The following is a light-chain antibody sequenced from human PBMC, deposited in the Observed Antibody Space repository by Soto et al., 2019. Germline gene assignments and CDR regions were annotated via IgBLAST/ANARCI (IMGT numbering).Light chain of an antibody. Sequence: QSALTHPPSPSGSPGRPVTISCTGTRSDVGGYNYVSGYQNHPGKAPKLMIYEVIKRPSGVPHRFSASKSGNTAALTVSGLQAEDEADYYCSSYAGSNTFEIFGGGTKLTVL. CDR2: EVI. CDR3: SSYAGSNTFEI. CDR1: RSDVGGYNY. J-gene: IGLJ2*01. V-gene: IGLV2-8*01.